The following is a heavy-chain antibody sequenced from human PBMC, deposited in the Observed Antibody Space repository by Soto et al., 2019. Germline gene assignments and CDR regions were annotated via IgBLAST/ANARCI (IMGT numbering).Heavy chain of an antibody. CDR1: GGSISSNY. CDR2: IYDSGST. CDR3: ARQLGNGGDFGY. D-gene: IGHD2-21*01. Sequence: SETLSLTCNVSGGSISSNYWSWIRQPPGKGLEWIGFIYDSGSTNYNPSLKSRVTISADTSKNQFSLRLRSVTAADTAVYFWARQLGNGGDFGYWGRGPLVTVSS. J-gene: IGHJ4*02. V-gene: IGHV4-59*08.